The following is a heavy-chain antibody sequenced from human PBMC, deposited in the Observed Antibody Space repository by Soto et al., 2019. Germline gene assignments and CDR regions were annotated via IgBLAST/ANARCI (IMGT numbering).Heavy chain of an antibody. V-gene: IGHV4-39*01. Sequence: SETLSLTCTVSGGSISSSSYYWGWIRQPPGKGLEWIGSIYYSGSTYYNPSLKSRVTTSVDTSKNQFSLKLSSVTAADTAVYYCACIFSGGYGYGFYYYGMDVWGQGTTVTVSS. CDR2: IYYSGST. J-gene: IGHJ6*02. D-gene: IGHD5-18*01. CDR1: GGSISSSSYY. CDR3: ACIFSGGYGYGFYYYGMDV.